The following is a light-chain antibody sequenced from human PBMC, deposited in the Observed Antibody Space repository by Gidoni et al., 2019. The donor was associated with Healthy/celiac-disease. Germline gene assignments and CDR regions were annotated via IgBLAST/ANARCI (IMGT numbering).Light chain of an antibody. Sequence: SALTPPSSVSGAPGQSITISCTGTSSDVGSYNLVSWYQQHPGKAPKLMIYEGSKRPSGVSNRFSGSKSGNTASLTISGLQAEDEADYYCCSYAGSSTSYVVFGGGTKLTVL. CDR1: SSDVGSYNL. CDR2: EGS. J-gene: IGLJ2*01. CDR3: CSYAGSSTSYVV. V-gene: IGLV2-23*01.